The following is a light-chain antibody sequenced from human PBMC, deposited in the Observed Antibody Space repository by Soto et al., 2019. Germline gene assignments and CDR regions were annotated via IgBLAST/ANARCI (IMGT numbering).Light chain of an antibody. Sequence: DIQMTQSPSSLSAPVGDRVTITCRASQSVNTYSHWYQQKPGKAPKLLIFAASNLQSGVPSRFSGSGSGTNFTLSLNSLQPEDFATYYCQQGYSNPWTFGQGTKV. J-gene: IGKJ1*01. CDR1: QSVNTY. CDR3: QQGYSNPWT. V-gene: IGKV1-39*01. CDR2: AAS.